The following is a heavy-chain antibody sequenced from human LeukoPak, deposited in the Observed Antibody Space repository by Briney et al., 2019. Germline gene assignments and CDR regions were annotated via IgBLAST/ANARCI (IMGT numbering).Heavy chain of an antibody. V-gene: IGHV4-34*01. Sequence: PSETLSLTCAVYGGSFSGYYWSWIRQPPGKGLEWIGEINHSGSTSYNPSLKSRVTISVDTSKNQFSLKLSSVTAADTAVYYCARGWGSGPPYSSSWYPYYYYGMDVWGQGTTVTVSS. CDR2: INHSGST. D-gene: IGHD6-13*01. CDR3: ARGWGSGPPYSSSWYPYYYYGMDV. J-gene: IGHJ6*02. CDR1: GGSFSGYY.